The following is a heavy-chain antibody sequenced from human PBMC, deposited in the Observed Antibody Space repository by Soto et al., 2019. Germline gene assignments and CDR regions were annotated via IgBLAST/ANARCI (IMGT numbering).Heavy chain of an antibody. D-gene: IGHD1-26*01. V-gene: IGHV3-30*03. Sequence: PGGSLRLSCAASGFTFSSYDMHWVRQAPGKGLGWVAVISYDGSNKDYADSVKGRFTISRDNSKNTLYLQMNSLRAEDTAVYYCARGSGSYDHWGRGTLVTVSS. CDR2: ISYDGSNK. CDR3: ARGSGSYDH. CDR1: GFTFSSYD. J-gene: IGHJ5*02.